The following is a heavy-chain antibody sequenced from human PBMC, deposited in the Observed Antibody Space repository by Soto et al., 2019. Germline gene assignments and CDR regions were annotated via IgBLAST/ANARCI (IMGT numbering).Heavy chain of an antibody. CDR2: ISWNSGSI. V-gene: IGHV3-9*01. CDR3: AKDLRAAGDYYYDGMDV. D-gene: IGHD6-13*01. Sequence: EVQLVESGGGLVQPGRSLRLSCATSGFTFDDYAMHWVRQAPGKGLEWVSGISWNSGSIGYADSVKGRFTISRDNAKNSLYLQMNSLRTEDTALYYCAKDLRAAGDYYYDGMDVWGQGTTVTVSS. J-gene: IGHJ6*02. CDR1: GFTFDDYA.